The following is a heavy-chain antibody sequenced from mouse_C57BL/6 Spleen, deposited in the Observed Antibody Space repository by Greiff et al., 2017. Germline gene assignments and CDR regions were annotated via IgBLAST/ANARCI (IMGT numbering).Heavy chain of an antibody. J-gene: IGHJ2*01. D-gene: IGHD2-4*01. CDR3: ARDERSYYDGPSGFDY. CDR1: GYSITSGYY. V-gene: IGHV3-6*01. Sequence: DVQLQESGPGLVKPSQSLSLTCSVTGYSITSGYYWNWIRQLPGNKLEWMGYISYDGSNNYNPSLKNRISITRDTSKNQFFLKLNSVTTEDTATYYCARDERSYYDGPSGFDYWGQGTTLTVSS. CDR2: ISYDGSN.